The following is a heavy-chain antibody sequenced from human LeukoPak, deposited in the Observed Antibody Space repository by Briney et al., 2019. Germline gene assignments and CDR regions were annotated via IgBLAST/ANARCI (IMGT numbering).Heavy chain of an antibody. J-gene: IGHJ5*02. V-gene: IGHV4-39*07. Sequence: SETLSLTCTVSGGSISTGSYYWGWIRQPPVKGLEWIGSIYYSGSTYYNPSLKSRVTISVDTSKNQFSLKLSSVTAADTAVYYCARVFPPHYDFWSGPENYFDPWGQGTLVTVSS. CDR3: ARVFPPHYDFWSGPENYFDP. CDR1: GGSISTGSYY. D-gene: IGHD3-3*01. CDR2: IYYSGST.